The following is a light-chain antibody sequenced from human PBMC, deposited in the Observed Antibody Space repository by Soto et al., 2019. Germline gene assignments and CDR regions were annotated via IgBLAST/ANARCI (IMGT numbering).Light chain of an antibody. CDR1: QSVSIN. CDR3: QEYHNWPPEGT. V-gene: IGKV3-15*01. CDR2: GAS. Sequence: TVLTQSPGTLSVSPGERASLSCRASQSVSINLAWYQQKPGQAPRLLIYGASTRATGIPARFSGSGSGTEFTLSINSLQSEDFAVYYCQEYHNWPPEGTFGQGTKVEV. J-gene: IGKJ1*01.